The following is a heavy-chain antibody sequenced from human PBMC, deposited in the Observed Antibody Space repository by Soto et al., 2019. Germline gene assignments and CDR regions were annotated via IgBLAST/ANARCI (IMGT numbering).Heavy chain of an antibody. Sequence: EVQLVESGGGLVQPGGSLRLSCAASGFTFSSYWMTWVRQAPGKGLEWVANINQDGSEKYYVDSVKGRFTISRDNAKNSLYLQMNSLRAEDPAVYHCARAYFDSSGHYWGQGTLVTVSS. J-gene: IGHJ4*02. D-gene: IGHD3-22*01. CDR1: GFTFSSYW. V-gene: IGHV3-7*01. CDR2: INQDGSEK. CDR3: ARAYFDSSGHY.